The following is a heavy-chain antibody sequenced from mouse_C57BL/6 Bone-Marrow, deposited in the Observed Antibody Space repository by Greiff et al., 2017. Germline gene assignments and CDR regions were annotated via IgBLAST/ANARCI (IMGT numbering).Heavy chain of an antibody. J-gene: IGHJ1*03. CDR1: GFTFSSYA. Sequence: EVQVVESGGGLVKPGGSLKLSCAASGFTFSSYAMSWVRQTPEKRLEWVATISDGGSYTYYPDNVKGRITISRDNAKNNLYLQMSHLKSEDTAMYYCAREFITTTYWYFDVWGTGTTVTVSS. V-gene: IGHV5-4*01. CDR2: ISDGGSYT. CDR3: AREFITTTYWYFDV. D-gene: IGHD1-1*01.